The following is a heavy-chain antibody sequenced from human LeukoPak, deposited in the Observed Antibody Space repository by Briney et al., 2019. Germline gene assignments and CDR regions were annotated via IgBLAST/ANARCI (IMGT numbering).Heavy chain of an antibody. CDR2: IYSSGST. D-gene: IGHD4-11*01. CDR3: ARDADYSIYAGSFDY. Sequence: PSETLSLTCSVSGGSISGSYWSWIRQPPGKELQWIGYIYSSGSTDYDPSLMSRVTISADTSKNQLFLRLDSVTAADTAVYYCARDADYSIYAGSFDYWGQGTLVTVSS. J-gene: IGHJ4*02. V-gene: IGHV4-59*12. CDR1: GGSISGSY.